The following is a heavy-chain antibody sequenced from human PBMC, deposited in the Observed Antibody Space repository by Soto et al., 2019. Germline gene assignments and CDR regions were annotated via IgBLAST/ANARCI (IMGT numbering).Heavy chain of an antibody. Sequence: PSETLSLACAVSGGSISSGGYSWGWIRQPPGKGLEWIGSIYYSGSTYYNPSLKSRVTISVDTSKNQFSLKLSSVTAADTAVYYCARPGIAAAGRGYYYYGMDVWGQGTTVTVSS. V-gene: IGHV4-39*01. J-gene: IGHJ6*02. CDR2: IYYSGST. CDR3: ARPGIAAAGRGYYYYGMDV. CDR1: GGSISSGGYS. D-gene: IGHD6-13*01.